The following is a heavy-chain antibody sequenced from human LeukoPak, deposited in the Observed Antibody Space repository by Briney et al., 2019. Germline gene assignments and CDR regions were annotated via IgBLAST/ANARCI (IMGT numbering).Heavy chain of an antibody. CDR3: ARLGYSYGDY. D-gene: IGHD5-18*01. V-gene: IGHV5-51*01. CDR2: IYPGDSDT. J-gene: IGHJ4*02. CDR1: GYIFTSYW. Sequence: GASLKISFKGSGYIFTSYWIGWGRQLPGKGLEWMGIIYPGDSDTRYSPSFQGQVTISADKSISTAYLQWSSLKASDTAMYYCARLGYSYGDYWGQGTLVTVSS.